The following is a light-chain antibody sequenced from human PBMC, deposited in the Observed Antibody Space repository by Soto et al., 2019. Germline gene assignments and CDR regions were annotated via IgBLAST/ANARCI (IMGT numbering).Light chain of an antibody. CDR1: QSVSSSY. J-gene: IGKJ1*01. CDR2: GAS. CDR3: QQYYSSPRT. V-gene: IGKV3-20*01. Sequence: EIVLTQSPGTLSLSPGERATLSCRASQSVSSSYLAWYQQKPGQAPRRLMYGASSRATGIPDRFSGSGSGTDFTLTISRLEPEDFAVYYCQQYYSSPRTFGQGTKVEIK.